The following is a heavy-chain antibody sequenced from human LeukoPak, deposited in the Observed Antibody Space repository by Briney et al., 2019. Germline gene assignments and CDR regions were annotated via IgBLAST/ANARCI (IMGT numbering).Heavy chain of an antibody. CDR2: ISGSGGST. CDR1: GFTFSSYA. V-gene: IGHV3-23*01. CDR3: AKDGRREQWLVRDCFDY. Sequence: PGGSLRLSCAASGFTFSSYAMSWVRQAPGKGLEWVSAISGSGGSTYYADSVKGRFTISRDNSKNTLYLQMNSLRAEDTAVYYCAKDGRREQWLVRDCFDYWGQGTLVTVSS. D-gene: IGHD6-19*01. J-gene: IGHJ4*02.